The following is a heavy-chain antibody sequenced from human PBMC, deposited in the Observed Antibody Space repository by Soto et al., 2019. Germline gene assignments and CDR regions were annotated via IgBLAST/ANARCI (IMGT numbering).Heavy chain of an antibody. CDR1: GYSFTSYW. D-gene: IGHD2-2*02. V-gene: IGHV5-51*01. CDR3: ARLRQDCSSTSCYTRYYYYYGMDV. Sequence: PGESLKISCKGSGYSFTSYWIGWVRQMPGKGLEWMGIIYPGDSDTRYSPSFQGQVTISADKSISTAYLQWSSLKASDTAMYYCARLRQDCSSTSCYTRYYYYYGMDVWGQGTTVTVSS. J-gene: IGHJ6*02. CDR2: IYPGDSDT.